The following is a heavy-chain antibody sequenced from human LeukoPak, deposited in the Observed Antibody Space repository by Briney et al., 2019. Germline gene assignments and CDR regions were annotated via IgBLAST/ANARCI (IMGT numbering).Heavy chain of an antibody. CDR1: GFTFSSYSMN. CDR3: ASRRGSFYAFYI. V-gene: IGHV4-39*01. J-gene: IGHJ3*02. Sequence: KPGGSLRLSCAASGFTFSSYSMNWVRQPPGKGLEWIGSIYYSGSTYYNPSLKSRVTISVDTSKNQFTLKLSSVTAADTAVYYCASRRGSFYAFYILGQGTMVTVSS. CDR2: IYYSGST. D-gene: IGHD3-10*01.